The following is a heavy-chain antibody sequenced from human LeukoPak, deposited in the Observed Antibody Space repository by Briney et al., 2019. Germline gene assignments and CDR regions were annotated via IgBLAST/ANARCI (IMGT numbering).Heavy chain of an antibody. D-gene: IGHD3-16*01. CDR1: GFAVTSYY. CDR2: IFRDGST. Sequence: GGSLRLSCAASGFAVTSYYMAWVRQAPGKGLEWVSAIFRDGSTSHADSVKGRFTISRDNSKNTLYLQMNSLRAEDTAVYYCAKANSGGSRDYWGQGTLVTVSS. CDR3: AKANSGGSRDY. J-gene: IGHJ4*02. V-gene: IGHV3-53*01.